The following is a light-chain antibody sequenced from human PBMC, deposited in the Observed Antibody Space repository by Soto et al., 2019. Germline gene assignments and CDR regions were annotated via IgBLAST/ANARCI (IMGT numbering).Light chain of an antibody. Sequence: EKGLEQSPATPSVSPGERVTLSCRATQTIGNKLAWYLQRPGQAPRLLMYGASTRATDIPARFSGSGSGTEFTLTITGLQSEDFAVYYCQQYNGWPWTFGLGTKVDIK. J-gene: IGKJ1*01. CDR1: QTIGNK. CDR3: QQYNGWPWT. V-gene: IGKV3-15*01. CDR2: GAS.